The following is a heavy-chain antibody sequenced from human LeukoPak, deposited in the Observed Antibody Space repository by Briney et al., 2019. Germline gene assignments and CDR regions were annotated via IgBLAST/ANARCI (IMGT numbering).Heavy chain of an antibody. CDR1: GGSISSYY. Sequence: SETLSLTCTVSGGSISSYYWSWIRQPAGKGLEWIGRIYTSGSTNYNPSLKSRVTMSVDTSKNQFSLKLSSVTAADTAVYYCASGSDWNDERAFDIWGQGTMVTVSS. CDR3: ASGSDWNDERAFDI. CDR2: IYTSGST. D-gene: IGHD1-1*01. V-gene: IGHV4-4*07. J-gene: IGHJ3*02.